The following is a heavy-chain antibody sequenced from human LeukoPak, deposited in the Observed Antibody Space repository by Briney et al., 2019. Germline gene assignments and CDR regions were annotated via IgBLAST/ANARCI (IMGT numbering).Heavy chain of an antibody. D-gene: IGHD3-16*01. Sequence: GGSLRLSCAASGFTFSSYGMSWVRQAPGKGLEWVSYIRSSSSTMYYADSVKGRFTISRDNANNSLYLQMNSLRDEDTAVYYCARDRLLDYWSQGTLVTVSS. CDR1: GFTFSSYG. CDR3: ARDRLLDY. CDR2: IRSSSSTM. V-gene: IGHV3-48*02. J-gene: IGHJ4*02.